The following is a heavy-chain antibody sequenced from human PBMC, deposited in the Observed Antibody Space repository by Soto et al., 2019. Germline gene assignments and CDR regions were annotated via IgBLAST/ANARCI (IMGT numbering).Heavy chain of an antibody. CDR1: GFTFSSYA. CDR2: ISYDGSNK. J-gene: IGHJ4*02. Sequence: GGSLRLSCAASGFTFSSYAMHWVRQAPGKGLEWVAVISYDGSNKYYADSVKGRFTISRDNSKNTLYLQMNSLRAEDTAVYYCARDKNYYDSSGYYSPFDEWGQGTLVTVSS. D-gene: IGHD3-22*01. CDR3: ARDKNYYDSSGYYSPFDE. V-gene: IGHV3-30-3*01.